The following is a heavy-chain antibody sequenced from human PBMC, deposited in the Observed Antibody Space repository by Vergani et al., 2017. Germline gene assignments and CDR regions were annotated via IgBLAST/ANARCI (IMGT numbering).Heavy chain of an antibody. CDR1: GGLISSGDYY. V-gene: IGHV4-30-4*01. J-gene: IGHJ6*03. D-gene: IGHD3-22*01. CDR3: ARVVSSGRNYCYYYMDV. Sequence: QVQLQESGPGLVKPSQTLSLTCTVSGGLISSGDYYWSWIRQPPGKGLEWIGYIYYSGSTYYNPSLKSRVTITVDTSKNQFSLKLSSVTAADTAVYYCARVVSSGRNYCYYYMDVWGKGTTVTVSS. CDR2: IYYSGST.